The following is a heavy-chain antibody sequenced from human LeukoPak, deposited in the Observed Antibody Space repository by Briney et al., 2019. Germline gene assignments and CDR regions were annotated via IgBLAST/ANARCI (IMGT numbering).Heavy chain of an antibody. CDR2: ITSSSSYI. V-gene: IGHV3-21*01. Sequence: GGSLRLSCAASGFTFSSYNMNWVRQAPGKGLEWVSSITSSSSYIYYADSVKGRFTISRDNAKNSLYLQMNSLRAEDTAVYYCARGSSSWYYFDYWGQGTLVTVSS. J-gene: IGHJ4*02. D-gene: IGHD6-13*01. CDR1: GFTFSSYN. CDR3: ARGSSSWYYFDY.